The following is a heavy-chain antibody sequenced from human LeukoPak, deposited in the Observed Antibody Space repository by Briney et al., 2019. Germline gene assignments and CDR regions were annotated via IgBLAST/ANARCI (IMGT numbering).Heavy chain of an antibody. V-gene: IGHV4-39*07. Sequence: SETLSLTCTVSGGSISSSSYYWGWIRQPPGKGLEWIGSIYYSGNTYYNPSLKSRVTISVDTSKNQFSLKLSSVTAADTAVYYCARCGYSYGYYYYYYMDVWGKGTTVTVSS. D-gene: IGHD5-18*01. CDR3: ARCGYSYGYYYYYYMDV. J-gene: IGHJ6*03. CDR1: GGSISSSSYY. CDR2: IYYSGNT.